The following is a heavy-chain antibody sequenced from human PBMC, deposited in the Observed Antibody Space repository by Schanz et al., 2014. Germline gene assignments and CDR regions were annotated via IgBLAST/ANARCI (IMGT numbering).Heavy chain of an antibody. CDR1: GFTFSSYA. CDR3: AKDSTHIDIVLVPTAIDY. V-gene: IGHV3-30-3*02. J-gene: IGHJ4*02. D-gene: IGHD2-2*01. CDR2: ISYDGSNK. Sequence: VQLLESGGGVVQPGRSLRLSCAASGFTFSSYAMSWVRQAPGKGLEWVAVISYDGSNKYYADSVKGRFTISRDNSKNTLYLQMNSLRAEDTAVYYCAKDSTHIDIVLVPTAIDYWGQGTLVTVSS.